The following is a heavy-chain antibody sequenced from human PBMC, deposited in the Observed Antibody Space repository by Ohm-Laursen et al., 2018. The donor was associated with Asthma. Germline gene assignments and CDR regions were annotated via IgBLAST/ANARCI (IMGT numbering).Heavy chain of an antibody. CDR1: GGTFSSYA. D-gene: IGHD2-15*01. CDR3: ARKAGSCITSNCYSLDF. CDR2: INSVFGTS. V-gene: IGHV1-69*01. Sequence: SSVKVSCKASGGTFSSYAISWVQQAPGQGLEWLGGINSVFGTSTYAQKFHDRFTITADESTSTVYMTLSSLTSEDTAVYYCARKAGSCITSNCYSLDFWGQGTQVTVSS. J-gene: IGHJ4*02.